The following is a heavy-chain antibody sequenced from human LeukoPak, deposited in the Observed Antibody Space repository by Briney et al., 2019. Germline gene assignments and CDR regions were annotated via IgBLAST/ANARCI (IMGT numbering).Heavy chain of an antibody. J-gene: IGHJ4*02. D-gene: IGHD2-15*01. CDR1: GFTFSSYG. CDR2: ISHDGSNK. CDR3: AKGVVVVAAKYYFDY. Sequence: PGGSLRLSCAASGFTFSSYGMHWVRQAPGKGLEWVAVISHDGSNKYYADSVKGRFTISRDNSKDTLYLQMNSLRAEDTAVYYCAKGVVVVAAKYYFDYWGQGTLVTVSS. V-gene: IGHV3-30*18.